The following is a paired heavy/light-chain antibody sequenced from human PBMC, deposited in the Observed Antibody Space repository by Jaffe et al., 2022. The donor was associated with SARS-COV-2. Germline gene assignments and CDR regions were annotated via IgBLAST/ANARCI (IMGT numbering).Heavy chain of an antibody. J-gene: IGHJ4*02. CDR3: ATSLTFGDTAPGY. CDR1: GFTVSSQY. D-gene: IGHD3-3*01. CDR2: IYSDGST. V-gene: IGHV3-53*01. Sequence: EVQLVESGGGLIQPGGSLRLSCAASGFTVSSQYMSWVRQAPGKGLEWISVIYSDGSTHYAESVKGRFTISRYNSKNTVSLQMNNLRAEDTAVYYCATSLTFGDTAPGYWGQGSLVTVSS.
Light chain of an antibody. V-gene: IGKV2D-29*01. CDR1: QSLLHSNGNTY. CDR3: MQGLQLPIT. CDR2: EVS. Sequence: DIVMTQTPLSLSATPGQPASISCKSSQSLLHSNGNTYFYWHLQKPGQPPQLLIYEVSNRFSGVPDRFSGSGSGTDFTLTISRVEAEDVGVYYCMQGLQLPITFGQGTRLEIK. J-gene: IGKJ5*01.